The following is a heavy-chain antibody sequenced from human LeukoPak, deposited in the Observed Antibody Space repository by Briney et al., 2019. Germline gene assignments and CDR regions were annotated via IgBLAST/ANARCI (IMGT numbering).Heavy chain of an antibody. CDR3: ASQTYYYDSSGYFEYYFDY. CDR2: IYYSGST. Sequence: SETLSLTCTVSGGSISSYYWSWIRQPPGKGLKWIGYIYYSGSTNYNPSLKSRVTISVDTSKNQFSLKLSSVTAADTAVYYCASQTYYYDSSGYFEYYFDYWGQGTLVTVSS. V-gene: IGHV4-59*01. J-gene: IGHJ4*02. CDR1: GGSISSYY. D-gene: IGHD3-22*01.